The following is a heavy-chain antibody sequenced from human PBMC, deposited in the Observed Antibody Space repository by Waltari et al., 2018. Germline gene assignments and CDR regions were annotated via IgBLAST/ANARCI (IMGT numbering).Heavy chain of an antibody. CDR2: TYYRSKWYS. J-gene: IGHJ4*02. CDR3: ARGGFGFNAGRFDS. Sequence: QVQLQQSGPGLVKPSQPISLTCAISGYSVSSNRATWNWIRQSPSRGLEWLGSTYYRSKWYSDSAVSVKSRITINPDTSKNQFSLQLNSVTPEDTAVYYCARGGFGFNAGRFDSWGRGTLVTVTS. CDR1: GYSVSSNRAT. V-gene: IGHV6-1*01. D-gene: IGHD3-10*01.